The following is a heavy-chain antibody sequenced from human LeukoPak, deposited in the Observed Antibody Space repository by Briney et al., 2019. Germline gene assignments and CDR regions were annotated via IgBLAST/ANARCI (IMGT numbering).Heavy chain of an antibody. V-gene: IGHV1-8*01. J-gene: IGHJ4*02. CDR3: ARGRFSRRGDADY. D-gene: IGHD3-16*01. Sequence: VASVKVSCKASGYTFTSYDINWVRQATGQGLEWMGWMNPNSGNTGYAQKFQGRVTMTRNTSISTAYMELSSLRSADTAVYYCARGRFSRRGDADYWGQGTLVTVSS. CDR2: MNPNSGNT. CDR1: GYTFTSYD.